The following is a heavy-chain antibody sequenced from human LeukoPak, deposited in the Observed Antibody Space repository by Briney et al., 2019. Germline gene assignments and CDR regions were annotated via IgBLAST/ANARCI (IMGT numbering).Heavy chain of an antibody. V-gene: IGHV3-48*04. CDR3: ARHLGSGWYEGVDY. J-gene: IGHJ4*02. D-gene: IGHD6-19*01. CDR2: ISSSSGTI. Sequence: GGSLRLSCAASGFTFSSYTMNWVRQAPGKGLEWVSYISSSSGTIYYADSVLGRFTISRDNAKNSLFLQMNSLRAGDTAVYYCARHLGSGWYEGVDYWGQGTLVTVSS. CDR1: GFTFSSYT.